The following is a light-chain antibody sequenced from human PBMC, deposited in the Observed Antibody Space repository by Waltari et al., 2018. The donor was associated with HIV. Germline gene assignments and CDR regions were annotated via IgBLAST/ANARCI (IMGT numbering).Light chain of an antibody. Sequence: HSALTQPASVSGSPWQSITISWTGTSSDVGANDYVWWYQQHPGKVPKLLIYDVYMRPSRISNRFSGSKSGNTASLTISGLRDEDEADYYCASFTSGRLNVFGTGTKVTVL. V-gene: IGLV2-14*03. CDR2: DVY. J-gene: IGLJ1*01. CDR1: SSDVGANDY. CDR3: ASFTSGRLNV.